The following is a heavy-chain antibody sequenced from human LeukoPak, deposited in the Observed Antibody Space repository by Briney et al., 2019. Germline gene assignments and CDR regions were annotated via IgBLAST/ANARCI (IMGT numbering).Heavy chain of an antibody. CDR1: GYTFTGYY. CDR2: INPNSGGT. V-gene: IGHV1-2*02. D-gene: IGHD6-19*01. Sequence: GASVKVSCKASGYTFTGYYMHWARQAPGQGLEWMGWINPNSGGTNYAQKFQGRVTMTRDTSISTAYMELSGLRSDDTAVYYCARGAPMYSSGWIYYFDYWGQGTLVTVSS. J-gene: IGHJ4*02. CDR3: ARGAPMYSSGWIYYFDY.